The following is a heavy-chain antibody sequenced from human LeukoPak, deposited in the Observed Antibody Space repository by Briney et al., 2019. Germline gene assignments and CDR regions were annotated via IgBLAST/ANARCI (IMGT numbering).Heavy chain of an antibody. J-gene: IGHJ3*02. CDR3: ARGAGISGDHDAFDI. V-gene: IGHV3-48*03. CDR1: GFTFSSYE. D-gene: IGHD2-21*01. CDR2: ISSSGSTI. Sequence: GGSLRLSCAASGFTFSSYEMNWVRQAPGKGLEWVSYISSSGSTIYYADSVKGRFTISRDNAKNSLYLQMNSLRAGDTAVYYCARGAGISGDHDAFDIWGQGTMVTVSS.